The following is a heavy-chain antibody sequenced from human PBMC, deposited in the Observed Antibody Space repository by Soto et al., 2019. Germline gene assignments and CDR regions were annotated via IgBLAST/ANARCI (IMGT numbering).Heavy chain of an antibody. J-gene: IGHJ3*02. D-gene: IGHD7-27*01. V-gene: IGHV3-66*02. Sequence: GGSLRLSCAASGFTVSSNYMSWVRQAPGKGLEWVSVIYSGGSTYYADSVKGRFTISRDNSKNTLYLQMNSLRAEDTAVYYCARDSRTGDSLDAFDIWGQGTMVTVSS. CDR1: GFTVSSNY. CDR3: ARDSRTGDSLDAFDI. CDR2: IYSGGST.